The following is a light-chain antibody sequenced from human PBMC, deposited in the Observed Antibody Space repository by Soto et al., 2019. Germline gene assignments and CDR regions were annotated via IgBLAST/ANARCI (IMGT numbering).Light chain of an antibody. Sequence: IQMTQSPSTLSASVLYIFTITFLSSQSISSWLDWYQQKPGKDPKLLIYDAYSLESGVTSRFSGSGSGKEFTLTISSLQTDDFATYYCQKYTSYSPTSGQGTKADIK. CDR3: QKYTSYSPT. J-gene: IGKJ1*01. CDR1: QSISSW. V-gene: IGKV1-5*01. CDR2: DAY.